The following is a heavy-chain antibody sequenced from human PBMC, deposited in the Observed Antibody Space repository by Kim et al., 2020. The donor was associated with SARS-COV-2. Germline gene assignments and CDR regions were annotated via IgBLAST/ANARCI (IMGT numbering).Heavy chain of an antibody. CDR3: ARVSNDSSGYSLDFDY. J-gene: IGHJ4*02. Sequence: SETLSLTCTVSGGSISSYYWSWIRQPPGKGLEWIGYIYYSGSTNYNPSLKSRVTISVDTSKNQFSLKLSSVTAADTAVYYCARVSNDSSGYSLDFDYWGQGTLVTVSS. CDR1: GGSISSYY. V-gene: IGHV4-59*13. D-gene: IGHD3-22*01. CDR2: IYYSGST.